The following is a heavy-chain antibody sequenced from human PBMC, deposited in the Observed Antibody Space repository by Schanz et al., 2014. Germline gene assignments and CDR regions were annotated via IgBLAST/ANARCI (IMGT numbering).Heavy chain of an antibody. CDR1: GFAFSSYG. CDR2: IGVDGTTT. CDR3: AKSQGSSFDS. J-gene: IGHJ4*02. V-gene: IGHV3-23*01. Sequence: EVQLMESGGGLVKPGGSLRLSCVASGFAFSSYGMNWLRQAPGKGLEWVSVIGVDGTTTYYADSVKGRFTISRDNSKSTLYLQMSSLRAEDTAVYYCAKSQGSSFDSWGQGTLVTVSS. D-gene: IGHD6-13*01.